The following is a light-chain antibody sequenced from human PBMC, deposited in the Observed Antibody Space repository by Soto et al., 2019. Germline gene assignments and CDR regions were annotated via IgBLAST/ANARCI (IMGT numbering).Light chain of an antibody. J-gene: IGKJ2*01. CDR1: QSVSSN. CDR3: QQYNNWPPYT. Sequence: EIVMTQSPVTLSVSPRERATLSCRASQSVSSNLAWYQQKCGQAPRLLIYGASTRATGIPARFSGNGSGTEFTLTISSLQSEDFAIYYCQQYNNWPPYTFGQGTKLEIK. V-gene: IGKV3-15*01. CDR2: GAS.